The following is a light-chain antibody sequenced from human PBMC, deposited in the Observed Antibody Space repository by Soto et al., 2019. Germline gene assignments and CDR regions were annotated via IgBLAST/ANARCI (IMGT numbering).Light chain of an antibody. V-gene: IGKV3-15*01. CDR3: QQYNNWLT. J-gene: IGKJ4*01. Sequence: EIVMTQSPATLSVSLGERATLSCRASQSVSSNLAWYQQKPGQAPRLLIYGASTRATGIPARFSGSGSGTEFTLTISSLQSEDLAVYYCQQYNNWLTFGGGTKVEIK. CDR2: GAS. CDR1: QSVSSN.